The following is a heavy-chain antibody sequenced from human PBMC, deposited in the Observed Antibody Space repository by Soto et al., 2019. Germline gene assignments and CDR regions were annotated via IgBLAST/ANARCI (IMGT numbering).Heavy chain of an antibody. Sequence: HPGGSLRLSCAASGFTFDDYAMHWVRQAPGKGLEWVSLISWDGGSTYYADSVKGRFTISRDNSKNSLYLQMNSLRAEDTALYYCAKNSGSLSYYYYGMDVWGQGTTVTVSS. J-gene: IGHJ6*02. V-gene: IGHV3-43D*04. CDR1: GFTFDDYA. CDR2: ISWDGGST. CDR3: AKNSGSLSYYYYGMDV. D-gene: IGHD1-26*01.